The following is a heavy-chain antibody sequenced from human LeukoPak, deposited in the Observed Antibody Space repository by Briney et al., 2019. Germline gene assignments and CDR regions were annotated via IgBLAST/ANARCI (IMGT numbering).Heavy chain of an antibody. CDR1: GGSFSGYY. Sequence: SETLSLTCAVYGGSFSGYYWSWIRQPPGKGLEWIGEINHSGSTNYNPSLKSRVTISVDTSKNQFSLKLSSVTAADTAVYYCARNSGTLYYYYYYYMDVWGKGTTVTVSS. J-gene: IGHJ6*03. D-gene: IGHD1-7*01. CDR3: ARNSGTLYYYYYYYMDV. V-gene: IGHV4-34*01. CDR2: INHSGST.